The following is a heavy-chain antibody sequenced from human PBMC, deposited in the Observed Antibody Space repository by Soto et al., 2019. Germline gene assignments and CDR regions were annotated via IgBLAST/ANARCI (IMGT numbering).Heavy chain of an antibody. CDR2: ISSSSSYT. J-gene: IGHJ3*02. V-gene: IGHV3-11*03. D-gene: IGHD3-22*01. CDR3: ARKTAGGYYYDSRDPPWAFDI. Sequence: GGSLRLSCAASGFTFSDYYMSWIRQAPGKGLEWVSYISSSSSYTNYADSVKGRFTISRDNAKNSLYLQMNSLRAEDTAVYYCARKTAGGYYYDSRDPPWAFDIWGQGTMVTVSS. CDR1: GFTFSDYY.